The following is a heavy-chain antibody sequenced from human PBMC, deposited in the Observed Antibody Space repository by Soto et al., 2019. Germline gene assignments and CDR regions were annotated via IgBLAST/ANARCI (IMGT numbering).Heavy chain of an antibody. D-gene: IGHD4-17*01. Sequence: EVQLVESGGGLVQPGGSLRLSCAASGLTVSTNYMTWVRQSPGKGLEWVSVIHSGGATYYADSVKGRFTISRHNSENTLYLHMNSLRVDDTAVYYCARAYGDRNWLGPWGQGTPVTVSS. V-gene: IGHV3-66*01. CDR1: GLTVSTNY. CDR3: ARAYGDRNWLGP. CDR2: IHSGGAT. J-gene: IGHJ5*02.